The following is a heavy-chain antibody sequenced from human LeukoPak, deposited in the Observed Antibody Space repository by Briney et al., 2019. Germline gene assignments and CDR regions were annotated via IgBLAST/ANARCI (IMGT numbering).Heavy chain of an antibody. CDR3: ARGILQDIVVVPAAMLPAYYFDY. CDR2: INHSGST. D-gene: IGHD2-2*01. Sequence: PSETLSLTCAVYGGSFSGYYWSWIRQPPGKGLEWIGEINHSGSTNYNPSLKSRVTISVDTSKNQFSLKLSSVTAADTAVYYCARGILQDIVVVPAAMLPAYYFDYWGQGTLVTVSP. V-gene: IGHV4-34*01. J-gene: IGHJ4*02. CDR1: GGSFSGYY.